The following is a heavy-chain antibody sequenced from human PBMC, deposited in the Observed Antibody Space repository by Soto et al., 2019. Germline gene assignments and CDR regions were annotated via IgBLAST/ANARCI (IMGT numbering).Heavy chain of an antibody. V-gene: IGHV1-58*01. D-gene: IGHD2-21*01. Sequence: SVMASCKESGFTCTSARVPRVRHLRIQRLEWLCWIVFGSGNTNYSQKFQERVTINRDMSTRTAYMELSSLRSEDTAVYYCAAYPHLLVDWGQGALVPVSS. CDR2: IVFGSGNT. J-gene: IGHJ4*02. CDR3: AAYPHLLVD. CDR1: GFTCTSAR.